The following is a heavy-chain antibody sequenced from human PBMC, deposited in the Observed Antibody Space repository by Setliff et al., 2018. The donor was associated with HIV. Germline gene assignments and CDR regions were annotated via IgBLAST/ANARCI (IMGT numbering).Heavy chain of an antibody. Sequence: GASVKVSCKASGYTFTSYGISWVRQAPGQGLEWMAWISAYTGHTDYASRLLGRVTLTTDTSTSTAYMELRSLSSDDTAVYFCARARLQGIVTAVGPRDNCLDPWGQGTRVTVSS. CDR1: GYTFTSYG. CDR3: ARARLQGIVTAVGPRDNCLDP. V-gene: IGHV1-18*01. D-gene: IGHD3-9*01. CDR2: ISAYTGHT. J-gene: IGHJ5*02.